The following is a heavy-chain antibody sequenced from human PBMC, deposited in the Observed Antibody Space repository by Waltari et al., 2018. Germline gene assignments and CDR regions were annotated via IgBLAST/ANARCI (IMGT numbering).Heavy chain of an antibody. CDR2: IWNDHK. CDR3: AHRGYYYGAGSYFIFDF. J-gene: IGHJ4*02. CDR1: GFSLTSNAVG. Sequence: QITLKESGPTLLRPTQTLTLTCTFSGFSLTSNAVGVGWIRQPPGKAPEWLAVIWNDHKRYSPSLESKLTVTKDTSKNQVVLTLANIDPVDTATYYCAHRGYYYGAGSYFIFDFWGQGTLVTVSS. V-gene: IGHV2-5*01. D-gene: IGHD3-10*01.